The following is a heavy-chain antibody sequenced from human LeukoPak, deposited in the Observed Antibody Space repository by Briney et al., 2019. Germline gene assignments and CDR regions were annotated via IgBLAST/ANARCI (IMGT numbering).Heavy chain of an antibody. Sequence: GGSLRLSCAASGFTFDDYDMSWVRQPPGKGLEWVSNINWNGETTGYADSVKGRFIISRDNAKNYLYLQMNSLRAEDTALYYCARDAITMVRGVINYWGQGTLVTVSS. CDR2: INWNGETT. CDR1: GFTFDDYD. D-gene: IGHD3-10*01. CDR3: ARDAITMVRGVINY. V-gene: IGHV3-20*04. J-gene: IGHJ4*02.